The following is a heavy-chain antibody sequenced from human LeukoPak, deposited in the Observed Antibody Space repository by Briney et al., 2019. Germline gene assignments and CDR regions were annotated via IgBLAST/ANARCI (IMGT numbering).Heavy chain of an antibody. Sequence: GGSLRLSCAASGFTFSSYAMSWVRQAPGKGLEWVSAISGSGGSTYYADSVKGRFTISRDNSKNTLYLQMNSLRAEDTAVYYCAKRGAARPNYYYYGMDVWGQGTTVPVSS. J-gene: IGHJ6*02. CDR3: AKRGAARPNYYYYGMDV. D-gene: IGHD6-6*01. CDR1: GFTFSSYA. CDR2: ISGSGGST. V-gene: IGHV3-23*01.